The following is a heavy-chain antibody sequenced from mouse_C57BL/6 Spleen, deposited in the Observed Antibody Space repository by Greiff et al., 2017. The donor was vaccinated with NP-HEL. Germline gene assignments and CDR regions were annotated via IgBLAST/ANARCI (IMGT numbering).Heavy chain of an antibody. Sequence: EVQVVESGPELVKPGASVKISCKASGYSFTDYNMNWVKQSNGKSLEWIGVINPNYGTTSYNQKFKGKATLTVDQSSSTAYMQLNSLTSEDSAVYYCARSYSNYGDYAMDYWGQGTSVTVSS. D-gene: IGHD2-5*01. V-gene: IGHV1-39*01. CDR2: INPNYGTT. J-gene: IGHJ4*01. CDR1: GYSFTDYN. CDR3: ARSYSNYGDYAMDY.